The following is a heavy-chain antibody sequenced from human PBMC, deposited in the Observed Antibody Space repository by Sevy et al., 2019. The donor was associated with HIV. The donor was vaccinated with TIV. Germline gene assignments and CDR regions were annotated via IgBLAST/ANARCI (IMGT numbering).Heavy chain of an antibody. CDR2: LSGSGGST. CDR3: AKGRRSHYYGSGSYSYYYGMDV. Sequence: GGSLRLTCAASGFTFSSYAMSWVRRAPGKGLEWVSALSGSGGSTYYADSVKGRFTISRDNSKNTLYLQTNSLRAEDTAVYYCAKGRRSHYYGSGSYSYYYGMDVWGQGTTVTVSS. V-gene: IGHV3-23*01. D-gene: IGHD3-10*01. J-gene: IGHJ6*02. CDR1: GFTFSSYA.